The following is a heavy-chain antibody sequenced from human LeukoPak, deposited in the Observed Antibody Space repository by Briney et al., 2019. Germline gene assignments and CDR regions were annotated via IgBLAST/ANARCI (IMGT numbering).Heavy chain of an antibody. CDR2: ISYDGSNK. Sequence: GGSLRLSCAASVFTFSSYAMHWVRQAPGKGLEWVAVISYDGSNKYYAYSVKGRFTISRDNSKNTLYLQMNSLRAEDTAVYYCAMSPIAASGMSSAFDICGQGTMVTVSA. CDR1: VFTFSSYA. J-gene: IGHJ3*02. V-gene: IGHV3-30*01. CDR3: AMSPIAASGMSSAFDI. D-gene: IGHD6-13*01.